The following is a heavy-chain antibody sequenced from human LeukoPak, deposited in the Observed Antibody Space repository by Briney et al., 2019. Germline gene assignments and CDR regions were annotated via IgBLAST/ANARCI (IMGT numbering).Heavy chain of an antibody. CDR2: IYHSGST. J-gene: IGHJ3*02. Sequence: PSGTLSLTCAVSGDSISSSHWWSWVRQPPGQGLEWIGEIYHSGSTNYNPSLKSRVTISVDKSKNQFSLKLSSVTAADTAVYYCASSEFGGVEFDIWGQGTMVTVSS. D-gene: IGHD3-10*01. V-gene: IGHV4-4*02. CDR3: ASSEFGGVEFDI. CDR1: GDSISSSHW.